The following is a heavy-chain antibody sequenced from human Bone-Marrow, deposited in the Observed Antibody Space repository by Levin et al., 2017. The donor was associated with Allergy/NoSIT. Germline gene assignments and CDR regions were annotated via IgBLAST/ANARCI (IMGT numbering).Heavy chain of an antibody. CDR3: ASRGPTTVTTWVKDAFDI. J-gene: IGHJ3*02. CDR1: GYTFTGYY. Sequence: GESLKISCKASGYTFTGYYMHWVRQAPGQGLEWMGRINPNSGGTNYAQKFQGRVTMTRDTSISTAYMELSRLRSDDTAVYYCASRGPTTVTTWVKDAFDIWGQGTMVTVSS. V-gene: IGHV1-2*06. D-gene: IGHD4-17*01. CDR2: INPNSGGT.